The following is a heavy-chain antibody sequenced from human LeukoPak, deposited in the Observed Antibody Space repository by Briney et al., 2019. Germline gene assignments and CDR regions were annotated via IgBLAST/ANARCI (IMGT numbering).Heavy chain of an antibody. J-gene: IGHJ4*02. D-gene: IGHD1-1*01. CDR2: MNPNNSKT. V-gene: IGHV1-8*01. CDR1: GYTFTNYD. Sequence: ASVKVSCKASGYTFTNYDFIWVRQASGQGLEWMGWMNPNNSKTGYAQKFQGRVTMTRDTSISTAYMELSSLRSEDTAVYYCATGLSTPNDFWGQGTLVTVSS. CDR3: ATGLSTPNDF.